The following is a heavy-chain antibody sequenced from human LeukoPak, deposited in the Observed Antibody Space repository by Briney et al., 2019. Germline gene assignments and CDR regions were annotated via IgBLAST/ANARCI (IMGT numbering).Heavy chain of an antibody. D-gene: IGHD2-21*01. J-gene: IGHJ4*02. CDR3: ARDHLWAFDY. V-gene: IGHV3-48*01. Sequence: PGGSLRLSCAASGFTFSSYSLNWARQVPGKGLEWVAYVGPSGTPIYYADSVTGRFTISRDNVKNSLSLQMNSLRVEDTAVYYCARDHLWAFDYWGQGTLVTVSS. CDR2: VGPSGTPI. CDR1: GFTFSSYS.